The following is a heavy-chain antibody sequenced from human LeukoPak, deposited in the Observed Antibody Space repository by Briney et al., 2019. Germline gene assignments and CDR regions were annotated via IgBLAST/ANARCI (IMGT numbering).Heavy chain of an antibody. D-gene: IGHD3-22*01. CDR2: ICSSSGTI. CDR1: GFTFSSYI. J-gene: IGHJ4*02. V-gene: IGHV3-48*02. Sequence: PGGSLRLSCAASGFTFSSYIMNWVRQAPEKLLEWVSYICSSSGTIYYADSVKGRFTISRDNAKNSLYLQMNSLRDEDTAVYYCAREDYDSSGAFDYWGQGTLVTVSS. CDR3: AREDYDSSGAFDY.